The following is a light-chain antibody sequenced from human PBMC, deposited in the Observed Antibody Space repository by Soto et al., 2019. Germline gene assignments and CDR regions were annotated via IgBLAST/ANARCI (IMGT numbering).Light chain of an antibody. CDR2: GVT. J-gene: IGLJ1*01. Sequence: QSVLTQPPSASGSPGQSVTISCTGTSSDVGGYNFVSWYQQHPGRAPKLIISGVTNRPSGVPDRFSGSKSGNTASLTVSGLQADDEADYYCSSYAGSSDIVFGTGTKLTFL. CDR1: SSDVGGYNF. V-gene: IGLV2-8*01. CDR3: SSYAGSSDIV.